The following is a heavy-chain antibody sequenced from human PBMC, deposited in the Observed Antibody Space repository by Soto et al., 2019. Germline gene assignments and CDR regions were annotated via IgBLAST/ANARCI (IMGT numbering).Heavy chain of an antibody. V-gene: IGHV3-30*03. CDR1: GFTFSDYA. CDR2: VSHDGRNT. J-gene: IGHJ4*02. CDR3: ARGGRQWMVTSDFNH. Sequence: VQLVESGGGVVQPGRSLRLSCAASGFTFSDYAMHWVRQAPGKGLERVAVVSHDGRNTHYADSVTGRFTISRERSKNTVPLQMTSLSAQDTAFYYCARGGRQWMVTSDFNHWGQGARVTVSS. D-gene: IGHD6-19*01.